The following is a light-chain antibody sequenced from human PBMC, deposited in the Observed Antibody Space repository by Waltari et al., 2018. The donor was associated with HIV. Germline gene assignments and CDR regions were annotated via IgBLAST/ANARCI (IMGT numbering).Light chain of an antibody. CDR1: SSAIGYFIY. J-gene: IGLJ2*01. Sequence: QSALTQPPSASGSPGQSVTVSCTGTSSAIGYFIYVPWYQQHPGTAPKLLIYDVNKRPSGVPDRFYASKSGAAASLTVSGLLAEDEADYYCAAYAGNNIVIFGGGTKVTV. V-gene: IGLV2-8*01. CDR2: DVN. CDR3: AAYAGNNIVI.